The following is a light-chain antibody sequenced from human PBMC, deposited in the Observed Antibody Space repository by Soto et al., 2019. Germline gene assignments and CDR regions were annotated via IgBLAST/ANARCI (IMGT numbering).Light chain of an antibody. Sequence: DIVLTQSPGTLSLPPEERAILSCSASQSVSSSHLAWYQQKPGQAPRLLIYGASSRATGIPDRFSGSGSGTDFSLTISRLEPEDFAVYYCQHYGTSPPALTFGGGTKVEIK. J-gene: IGKJ4*01. V-gene: IGKV3-20*01. CDR2: GAS. CDR1: QSVSSSH. CDR3: QHYGTSPPALT.